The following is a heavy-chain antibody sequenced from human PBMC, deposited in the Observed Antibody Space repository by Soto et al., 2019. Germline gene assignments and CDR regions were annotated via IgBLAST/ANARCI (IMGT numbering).Heavy chain of an antibody. V-gene: IGHV3-30*04. D-gene: IGHD3-22*01. CDR2: ISYDGRSK. CDR3: ARDHYYDSSGYYSFWHWYFDL. CDR1: GFTFSSFS. Sequence: GGSLRLSCVASGFTFSSFSLHWVRQAPGKGLEWLALISYDGRSKYNADSVKGRFTISRENAKNSLYLQMNSLRDEDTAVYYCARDHYYDSSGYYSFWHWYFDLWGRGTLVTVSS. J-gene: IGHJ2*01.